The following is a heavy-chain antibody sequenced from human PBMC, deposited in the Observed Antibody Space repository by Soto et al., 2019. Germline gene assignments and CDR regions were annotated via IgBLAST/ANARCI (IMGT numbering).Heavy chain of an antibody. CDR3: AREISLIMAAPDY. J-gene: IGHJ4*02. D-gene: IGHD2-8*01. CDR2: VSPYNGNA. CDR1: GYTFINYA. Sequence: SVKVSCKASGYTFINYAISWVRQAPGQGLEWMGWVSPYNGNANYTEKFQGRVSMTTDTSTTTAYMELTSLTSDDTAIYYCAREISLIMAAPDYWGQGTLVTVSS. V-gene: IGHV1-18*04.